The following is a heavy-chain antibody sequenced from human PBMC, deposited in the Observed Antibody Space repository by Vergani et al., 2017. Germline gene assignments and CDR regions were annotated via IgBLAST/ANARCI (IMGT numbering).Heavy chain of an antibody. CDR2: IYTSGIT. V-gene: IGHV4-4*07. Sequence: QVQLQESGPGLVKPSETLSLTCTVSGGSISSYYWSWIRQPAGKGLEWIGRIYTSGITNYNPSLKSRVTISVETSKNQFSLKLSSVTAADTAVYYCARGCRWLQPKYYFDYWGQGTLVTVSS. CDR3: ARGCRWLQPKYYFDY. CDR1: GGSISSYY. J-gene: IGHJ4*02. D-gene: IGHD5-24*01.